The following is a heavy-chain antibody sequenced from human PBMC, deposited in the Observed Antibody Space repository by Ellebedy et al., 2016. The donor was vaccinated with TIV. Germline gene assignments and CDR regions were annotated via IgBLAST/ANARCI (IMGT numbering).Heavy chain of an antibody. J-gene: IGHJ4*02. D-gene: IGHD6-6*01. CDR1: GFSFSAYY. Sequence: GGSLRLSXAASGFSFSAYYMTWVRQAPGKGLEWVATIRQDGSDKYYVESVKGRFTISRDNAKNSLYLQMNSLRAEDTAVYYCARDDSYYFDYWGQGTLVTVSS. CDR3: ARDDSYYFDY. V-gene: IGHV3-7*01. CDR2: IRQDGSDK.